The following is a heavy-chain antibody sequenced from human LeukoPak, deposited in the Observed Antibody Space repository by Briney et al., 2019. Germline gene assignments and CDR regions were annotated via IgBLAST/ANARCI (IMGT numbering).Heavy chain of an antibody. CDR3: ARSDGYGLVGI. CDR1: GGSISSSSYY. Sequence: SETLSLTCTVSGGSISSSSYYWGWIRQPPGKGLEWIGSIYYSGSTYYNPSLKSRVTISADTSKNQFSLKLSSVTAADTAVYYCARSDGYGLVGIWGQGTTVTISS. V-gene: IGHV4-39*07. J-gene: IGHJ6*02. CDR2: IYYSGST. D-gene: IGHD3-10*01.